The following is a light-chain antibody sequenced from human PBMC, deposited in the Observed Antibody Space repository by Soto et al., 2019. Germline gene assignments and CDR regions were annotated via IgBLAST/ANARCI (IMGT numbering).Light chain of an antibody. V-gene: IGLV2-8*01. Sequence: QSALTQPPSASGSPGQSVTISCTGTISDVGGYNYVSWYQQHPGKAPKLMIYEVSERPSGVPDRFSGSKSGNTASLTVSGHKSEDGGDYHWGPFAGSNNYLAFGGGTKLT. CDR1: ISDVGGYNY. CDR3: GPFAGSNNYLA. CDR2: EVS. J-gene: IGLJ2*01.